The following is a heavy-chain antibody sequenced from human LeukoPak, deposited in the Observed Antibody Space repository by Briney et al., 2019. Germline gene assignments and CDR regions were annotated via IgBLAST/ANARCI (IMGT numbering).Heavy chain of an antibody. V-gene: IGHV1-8*01. J-gene: IGHJ4*02. Sequence: ASVKVSCKASGYTFTSYDINWVRQATGQGPEWMGWMNPNSGNTGYAQKFQGRVTMTRNTSISTAYMEPSSLRSEDTAVYYCAREMAGYCSGGSCWGQGTLVTVSS. D-gene: IGHD2-15*01. CDR1: GYTFTSYD. CDR3: AREMAGYCSGGSC. CDR2: MNPNSGNT.